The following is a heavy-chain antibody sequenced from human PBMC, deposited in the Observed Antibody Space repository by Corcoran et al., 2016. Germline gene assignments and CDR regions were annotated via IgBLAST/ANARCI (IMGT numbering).Heavy chain of an antibody. D-gene: IGHD3-22*01. CDR3: ATAYPVRYYDSSGYYQT. J-gene: IGHJ5*02. CDR2: IIPIFGTA. V-gene: IGHV1-69*01. CDR1: GGTFSSYA. Sequence: QVQLVQSGAEVKKPGSSVKVSCKASGGTFSSYAISWVRQAPGQGLEWMGGIIPIFGTANYAQKFQGRVTITADESTSTAYMELSSLRSEDTAGYYCATAYPVRYYDSSGYYQTWGQGTLVTVSS.